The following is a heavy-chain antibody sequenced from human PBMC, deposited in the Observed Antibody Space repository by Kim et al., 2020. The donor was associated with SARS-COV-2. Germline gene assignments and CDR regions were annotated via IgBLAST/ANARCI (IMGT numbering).Heavy chain of an antibody. D-gene: IGHD5-18*01. V-gene: IGHV3-21*01. Sequence: GGSLRLSCAASGFTFSSYSMNWVRQAPGKGLEWVSSISSSSSYIYYADSVKGRFTISRDNAKNSLYLQMNSLRAEDTAVYYCAREGDHSYGYPYYYYGMDVWGQGTTVTVSS. J-gene: IGHJ6*02. CDR3: AREGDHSYGYPYYYYGMDV. CDR2: ISSSSSYI. CDR1: GFTFSSYS.